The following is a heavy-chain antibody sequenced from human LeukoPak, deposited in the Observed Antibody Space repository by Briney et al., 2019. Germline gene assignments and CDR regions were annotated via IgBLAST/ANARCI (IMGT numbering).Heavy chain of an antibody. D-gene: IGHD6-13*01. J-gene: IGHJ3*02. CDR1: GFTFSSYA. CDR2: ISGSGGST. V-gene: IGHV3-23*01. CDR3: AKGAAAATGTHDAFDI. Sequence: QPGGSLRLSCAASGFTFSSYAMSWVRQAPGKGLEWVSAISGSGGSTYYADSVKGRFTISRDNSKNTLYLQMNSLRAEDTAVHYCAKGAAAATGTHDAFDIWGQGTMVTVSS.